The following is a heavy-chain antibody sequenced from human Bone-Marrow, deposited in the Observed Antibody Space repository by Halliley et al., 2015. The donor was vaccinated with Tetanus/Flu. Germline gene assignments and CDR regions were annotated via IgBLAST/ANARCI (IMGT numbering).Heavy chain of an antibody. CDR2: IKGGSGET. Sequence: WMGWIKGGSGETRYSQNFQDRVTFTRDTSATTAYLELGSLRSEDTAFYYCTTQTSLSRFLSGFDVWGQGTTVTVSS. J-gene: IGHJ6*02. D-gene: IGHD3-3*01. CDR3: TTQTSLSRFLSGFDV. V-gene: IGHV1-3*01.